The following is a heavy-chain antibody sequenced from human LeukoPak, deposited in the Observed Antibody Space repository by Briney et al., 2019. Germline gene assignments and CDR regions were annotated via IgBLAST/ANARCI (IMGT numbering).Heavy chain of an antibody. Sequence: SETLSLTCTVSGGSISSGGYYWSWIRQHPGKGLEWIGYIYYSGSTYYNPSLKSRVTISVDTSKNQFSLKLGSVTAADTAVYYCASSYGSGSPFDYWGQGTLVTVSS. CDR2: IYYSGST. CDR3: ASSYGSGSPFDY. V-gene: IGHV4-31*03. J-gene: IGHJ4*02. D-gene: IGHD3-10*01. CDR1: GGSISSGGYY.